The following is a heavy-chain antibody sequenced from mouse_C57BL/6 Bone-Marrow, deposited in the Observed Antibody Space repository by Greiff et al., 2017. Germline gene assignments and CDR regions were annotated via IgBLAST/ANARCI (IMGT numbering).Heavy chain of an antibody. CDR1: GFTFSSYT. CDR3: ARRFPFDY. J-gene: IGHJ2*01. Sequence: EVQLVESGGGLVKPGGSLKLSCAASGFTFSSYTMSWVRQTPEKRLVWVATISGGGGNTYYPACLKGRFTIPRDNAKTTLYLQMSSLRSEDTALYYCARRFPFDYWGQGTTLTVSS. V-gene: IGHV5-9*01. CDR2: ISGGGGNT.